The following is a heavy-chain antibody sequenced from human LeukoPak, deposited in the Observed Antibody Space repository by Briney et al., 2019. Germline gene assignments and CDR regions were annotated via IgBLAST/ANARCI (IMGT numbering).Heavy chain of an antibody. J-gene: IGHJ3*02. D-gene: IGHD3-10*01. V-gene: IGHV1-69*06. CDR2: IIPIFGTA. CDR3: ARARRVTYYYGSGSSGGAFDI. CDR1: GGTFSSYA. Sequence: SVKVSCKASGGTFSSYAISWVRQAPGQGLEWMGGIIPIFGTANYAQKFQGRVTITADKSTSTAYMELSSLRSEDTAVYYCARARRVTYYYGSGSSGGAFDIWGQGTMVTVSS.